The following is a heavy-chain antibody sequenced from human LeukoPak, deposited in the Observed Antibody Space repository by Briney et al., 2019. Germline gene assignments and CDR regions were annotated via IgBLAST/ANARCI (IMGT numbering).Heavy chain of an antibody. D-gene: IGHD6-19*01. CDR1: GGSISSSSYY. CDR3: ARRRLKVRSLKYSSGWYYFDY. CDR2: IYYSGST. V-gene: IGHV4-39*07. J-gene: IGHJ4*02. Sequence: SETLSLTCTVSGGSISSSSYYWGWIRQPPGKGLEWIGSIYYSGSTYYNPSLKSRVTISVDTSKNQFSLKLSSVTAADTAVYYCARRRLKVRSLKYSSGWYYFDYWGQGTLVTVSS.